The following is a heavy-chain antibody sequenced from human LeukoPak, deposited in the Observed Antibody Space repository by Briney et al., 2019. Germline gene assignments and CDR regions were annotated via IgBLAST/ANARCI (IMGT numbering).Heavy chain of an antibody. V-gene: IGHV3-21*01. Sequence: GGSLRLSCAASGFTFSSYSTNWVRQAPGKGLEWVSSISSSSSYIYYADSVKGRFTISRDNAKNSLYLQMNSLRAEDTAVYYCARGIGIAAAGQRYYMDVWGKGTTVTVSS. J-gene: IGHJ6*03. CDR1: GFTFSSYS. D-gene: IGHD6-13*01. CDR2: ISSSSSYI. CDR3: ARGIGIAAAGQRYYMDV.